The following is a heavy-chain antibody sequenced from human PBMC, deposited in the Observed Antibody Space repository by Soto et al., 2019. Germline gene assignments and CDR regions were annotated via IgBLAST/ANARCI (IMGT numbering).Heavy chain of an antibody. CDR3: ARTPDR. Sequence: QLQLQESGSVLVKPSQTLSLTCAVSGGSISSGGYSWSWIRQPPGKGLEWMGYIYHSGSTYYNPSLKSRVTISVDRSKNQFSLKLSSVTAADTAVYYCARTPDRWGQGTLVTVSS. CDR1: GGSISSGGYS. V-gene: IGHV4-30-2*01. J-gene: IGHJ5*02. CDR2: IYHSGST.